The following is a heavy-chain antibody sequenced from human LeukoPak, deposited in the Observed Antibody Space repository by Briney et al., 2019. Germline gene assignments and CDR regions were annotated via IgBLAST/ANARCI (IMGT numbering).Heavy chain of an antibody. CDR2: IYYSGST. CDR1: GGSISGGGYY. Sequence: SETLSLTCTVSGGSISGGGYYWSWIRQHPGKGLEWIGYIYYSGSTYYNPSLKSRVTISVDTSKNQFSLKLSSVTAADTAVYYCARSEPRAKNAFDIWGQGTMVTVSS. J-gene: IGHJ3*02. V-gene: IGHV4-31*03. CDR3: ARSEPRAKNAFDI. D-gene: IGHD3-3*01.